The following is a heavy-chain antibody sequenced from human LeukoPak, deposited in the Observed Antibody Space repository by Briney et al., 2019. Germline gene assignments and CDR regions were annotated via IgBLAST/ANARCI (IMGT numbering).Heavy chain of an antibody. CDR3: VKDNGQGGFDY. V-gene: IGHV3-64D*09. CDR2: ISTNGGST. Sequence: GGSLRLSCSASRFTFSSSLMFWVRQPPGKGPEYVAAISTNGGSTYHADTVYGSFTISRKNSKNTLYLQMSSLRAEETAVYYCVKDNGQGGFDYWGRGTLVTVSS. CDR1: RFTFSSSL. D-gene: IGHD3-16*01. J-gene: IGHJ4*02.